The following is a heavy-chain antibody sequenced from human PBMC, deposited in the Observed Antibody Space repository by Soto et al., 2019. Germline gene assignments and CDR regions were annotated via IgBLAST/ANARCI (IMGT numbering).Heavy chain of an antibody. CDR1: GGSISSSSYY. V-gene: IGHV4-39*01. CDR2: IYYSGST. CDR3: ARPIAAAGTVFDY. Sequence: SETLSLTCTVSGGSISSSSYYWGWIRQPPGKGLEWIGSIYYSGSTYYNPSLKSRVTISVDTSKNQFSLKLSSVTAADTAVYYCARPIAAAGTVFDYWGQGTLVTVSS. D-gene: IGHD6-13*01. J-gene: IGHJ4*02.